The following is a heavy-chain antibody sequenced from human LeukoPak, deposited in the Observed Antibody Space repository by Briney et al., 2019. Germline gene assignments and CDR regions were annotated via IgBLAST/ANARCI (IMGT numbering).Heavy chain of an antibody. CDR3: ARKDDYGDYPDY. CDR2: ISYDGSNK. D-gene: IGHD4-17*01. J-gene: IGHJ4*02. CDR1: GFTFSSYG. V-gene: IGHV3-30*03. Sequence: GGSLRLSCAASGFTFSSYGMHWVRQAPGKGLGWVAVISYDGSNKYYADSVKGRFTISRDNSKNTLYLQMNSLRTEDTAVYYCARKDDYGDYPDYWGQGTLVTVSS.